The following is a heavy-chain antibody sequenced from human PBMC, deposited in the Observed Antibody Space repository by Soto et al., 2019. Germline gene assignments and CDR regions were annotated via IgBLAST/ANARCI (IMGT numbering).Heavy chain of an antibody. D-gene: IGHD2-21*02. CDR3: GTAKGGDSFLYFWYCVF. J-gene: IGHJ2*01. Sequence: QVHLQESGPGLVKPSQTLSLTCTVSGGSISSCDYYWSWIRQPPGKGLEWIGYIYYSGSTYYNPSLTVRLSISVDSSTEQIYLKLSSAAGAASAVYCCGTAKGGDSFLYFWYCVFWGRATLVTVSS. V-gene: IGHV4-30-4*01. CDR2: IYYSGST. CDR1: GGSISSCDYY.